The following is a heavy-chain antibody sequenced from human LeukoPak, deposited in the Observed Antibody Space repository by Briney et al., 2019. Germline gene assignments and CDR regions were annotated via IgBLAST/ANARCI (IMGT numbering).Heavy chain of an antibody. CDR3: AKVIIVVIFTTPGDFHL. CDR2: INHSGGT. J-gene: IGHJ2*01. Sequence: PSESLSLTCAVYGGSFSGYYWSWIRQPPGKGLEWIGEINHSGGTNYNPSLKSRVTISIDTSKNQFSLKLGSVTAGDTAGCYLAKVIIVVIFTTPGDFHLWGRGPLVNV. V-gene: IGHV4-34*06. D-gene: IGHD3-22*01. CDR1: GGSFSGYY.